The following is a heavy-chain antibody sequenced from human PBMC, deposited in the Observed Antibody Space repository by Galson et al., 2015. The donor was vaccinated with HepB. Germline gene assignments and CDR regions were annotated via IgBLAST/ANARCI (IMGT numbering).Heavy chain of an antibody. J-gene: IGHJ4*02. CDR3: TGVQTGNYGRFDS. V-gene: IGHV3-74*01. CDR2: IKSDGTSI. D-gene: IGHD4-17*01. Sequence: SLRLSCAASGFTFSDYNMNWVRQAPGRGLEWVSRIKSDGTSITYADSVMGRFTISRDNARNMVFLQMNGLRAEDTAIYYCTGVQTGNYGRFDSWGQGTLVTVSS. CDR1: GFTFSDYN.